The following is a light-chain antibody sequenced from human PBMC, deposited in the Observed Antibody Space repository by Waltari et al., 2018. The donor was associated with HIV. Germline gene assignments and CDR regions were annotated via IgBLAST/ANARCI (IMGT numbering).Light chain of an antibody. CDR1: SSDVGDSTY. Sequence: QSALTQPRSVSGSPGQSVTISCTGTSSDVGDSTYVSWYRQNPGKVPKLLIYDVSKLPSGVPDRFSSSRSGNTASLTISGLQAEDEADYFCCSYAGNYSYVFGSGSRVTVL. J-gene: IGLJ1*01. CDR3: CSYAGNYSYV. V-gene: IGLV2-11*01. CDR2: DVS.